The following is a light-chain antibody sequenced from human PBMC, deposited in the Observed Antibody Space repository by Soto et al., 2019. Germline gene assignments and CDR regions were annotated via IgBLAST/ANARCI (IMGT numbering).Light chain of an antibody. CDR2: GAS. V-gene: IGKV3-15*01. Sequence: EIVMTQSPATLSVSPGERATLSCRASQSVSSNLAWYQQKPGQAPRLLIYGASTMATGIPARFSGSGSGTEFPLTLSSLRSEDFAIYFCQQYNNWPPDRTFGQGTKVEIK. CDR3: QQYNNWPPDRT. CDR1: QSVSSN. J-gene: IGKJ1*01.